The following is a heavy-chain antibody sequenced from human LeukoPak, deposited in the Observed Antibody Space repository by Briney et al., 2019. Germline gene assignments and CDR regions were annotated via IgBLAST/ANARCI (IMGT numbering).Heavy chain of an antibody. CDR1: GGSISSYY. CDR2: IYYSGST. J-gene: IGHJ5*02. Sequence: PSETLPLTCTVSGGSISSYYWSWIRQPPGKGLEWIGYIYYSGSTNYNPSLKSRVTMSVDTSKNQFSLKLSSVTAADTAVYYCARVSPPRDFWSGYNWFDPWGQGTLVTVSS. D-gene: IGHD3-3*01. CDR3: ARVSPPRDFWSGYNWFDP. V-gene: IGHV4-59*12.